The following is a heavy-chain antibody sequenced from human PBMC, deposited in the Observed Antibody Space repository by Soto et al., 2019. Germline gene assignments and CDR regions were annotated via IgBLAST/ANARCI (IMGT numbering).Heavy chain of an antibody. V-gene: IGHV3-15*01. Sequence: XVSLRLYYAASGFTFSNACMSWVRQAPGKGLEWVGRIKSKTDGGTTDYAAPVKGRFTISRDDSKNTLYLQMNSLKTEDTAVYYCTTSPVGEYYYYYGMDVWGQGTTVTVSS. J-gene: IGHJ6*02. D-gene: IGHD3-16*01. CDR1: GFTFSNAC. CDR3: TTSPVGEYYYYYGMDV. CDR2: IKSKTDGGTT.